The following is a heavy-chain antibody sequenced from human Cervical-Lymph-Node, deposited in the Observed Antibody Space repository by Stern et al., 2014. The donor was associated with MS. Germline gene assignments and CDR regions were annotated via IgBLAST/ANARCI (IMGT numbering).Heavy chain of an antibody. CDR3: ARAGTMMYLAADKTGRNLAFDI. CDR1: GGSISNYY. D-gene: IGHD3-22*01. Sequence: QVQLVESGPGLVKPSETLSLTCTVSGGSISNYYWSWIRQSPGKGLEWIGYISYNGNTNYNPSLKSRVTISVDTPKNQVSLKLSSVTAADTAEYYCARAGTMMYLAADKTGRNLAFDIWGQGTMVTVSS. J-gene: IGHJ3*02. V-gene: IGHV4-59*12. CDR2: ISYNGNT.